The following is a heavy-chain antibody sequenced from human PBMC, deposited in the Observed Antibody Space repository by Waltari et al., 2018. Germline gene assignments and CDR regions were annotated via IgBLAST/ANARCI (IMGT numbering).Heavy chain of an antibody. CDR1: GYTFTSYD. Sequence: QVKLVQSGAEVKKPGASVTVSCKASGYTFTSYDTNWVREATGPWLEWMGWMNPNSVNTVYAQKCQGIVTMTRNTSIITAYMELSSLRSEDTAVYYCARGLRFLEWLLFRRKEYYFDYWGQGTLVTVSS. V-gene: IGHV1-8*01. CDR2: MNPNSVNT. CDR3: ARGLRFLEWLLFRRKEYYFDY. D-gene: IGHD3-3*01. J-gene: IGHJ4*02.